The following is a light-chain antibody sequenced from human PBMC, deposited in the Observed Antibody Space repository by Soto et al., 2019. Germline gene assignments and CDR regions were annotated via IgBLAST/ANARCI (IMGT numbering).Light chain of an antibody. CDR1: QSISTW. CDR2: RAS. Sequence: IQMTQSPSTLSASVGDRVTISCRASQSISTWLAWYQQKPGKAPKLLFYRASSLESGVPSRFSGSGSGTEFTLTVSSLHPHDFPPYYGQQYNICPLYTFGQGTQVQIK. CDR3: QQYNICPLYT. J-gene: IGKJ2*01. V-gene: IGKV1-5*03.